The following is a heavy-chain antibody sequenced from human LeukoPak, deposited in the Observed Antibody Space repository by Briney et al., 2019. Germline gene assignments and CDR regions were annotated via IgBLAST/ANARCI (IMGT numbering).Heavy chain of an antibody. J-gene: IGHJ2*01. D-gene: IGHD3-22*01. Sequence: SETLSLTCAVSGGSISSGGYSWSWIRQPPGKGLEWIGYIYHSGSTYCNPSLKSRVTISVDRSKNQFSLKLSSVTAADTAVYYCAREAPYYYDSSGYSSSYWYFDLWGRGTLVTVSS. CDR1: GGSISSGGYS. V-gene: IGHV4-30-2*01. CDR3: AREAPYYYDSSGYSSSYWYFDL. CDR2: IYHSGST.